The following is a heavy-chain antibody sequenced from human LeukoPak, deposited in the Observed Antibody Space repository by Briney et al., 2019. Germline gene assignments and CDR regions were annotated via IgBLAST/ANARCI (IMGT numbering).Heavy chain of an antibody. CDR3: ARGRDGAAADLGY. D-gene: IGHD6-13*01. Sequence: PGGSLRLSCAVSVFTFSSYIMNWVRQAPGKGLEWVSSISSSSSYIYYADSVKGRFTISRHNAKNSLYLQMNSLRAEDTAVYYCARGRDGAAADLGYWGQGTLVTVSS. J-gene: IGHJ4*02. V-gene: IGHV3-21*01. CDR1: VFTFSSYI. CDR2: ISSSSSYI.